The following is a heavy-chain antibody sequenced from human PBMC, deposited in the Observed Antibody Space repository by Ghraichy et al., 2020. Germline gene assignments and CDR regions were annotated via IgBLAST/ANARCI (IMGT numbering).Heavy chain of an antibody. CDR2: ISGGGETI. D-gene: IGHD3-10*01. V-gene: IGHV3-48*04. J-gene: IGHJ5*02. CDR3: ARDAAGDTYYYGSGGVDP. Sequence: GGSLRLSCAASGFTFSPYGMNWVRQAPGKGLEWVSGISGGGETIYYADSVKGRFTISRDNAKNSLYLQMNSLRAEDTAVYYCARDAAGDTYYYGSGGVDPWGQGTLVTVSS. CDR1: GFTFSPYG.